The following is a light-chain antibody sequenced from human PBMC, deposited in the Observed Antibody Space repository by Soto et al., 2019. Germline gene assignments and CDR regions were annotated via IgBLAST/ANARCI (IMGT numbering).Light chain of an antibody. CDR2: AAS. CDR1: QSISSY. CDR3: QQRYSTPPT. V-gene: IGKV1-39*01. Sequence: DIQMTQSPSSLSASVGDRVTITCRASQSISSYLNWYQQKPGKAPKLLIYAASSLQSGVPSRFSGSGSGTDFTLTISSLQPEDFATYYCQQRYSTPPTFGQWTKVEIK. J-gene: IGKJ1*01.